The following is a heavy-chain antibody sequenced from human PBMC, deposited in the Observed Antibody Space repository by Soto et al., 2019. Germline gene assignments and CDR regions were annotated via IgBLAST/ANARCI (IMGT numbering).Heavy chain of an antibody. CDR2: IGTAGDT. V-gene: IGHV3-13*04. D-gene: IGHD6-6*01. CDR1: GFSFSNYD. CDR3: ARGALGFDP. Sequence: EVQLVESGGGLVQPGGSLRLSCAASGFSFSNYDIHWVRQATGKGLEWVSGIGTAGDTYYAGSVKGRFTISRENAKNSLYLQKNSLTAGDTAVYYCARGALGFDPWGQGTLVAVSS. J-gene: IGHJ5*02.